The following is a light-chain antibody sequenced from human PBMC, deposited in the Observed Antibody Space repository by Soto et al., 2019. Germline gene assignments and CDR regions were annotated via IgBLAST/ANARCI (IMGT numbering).Light chain of an antibody. CDR3: QQYNSYSWT. CDR2: RAS. J-gene: IGKJ1*01. CDR1: QSISSW. Sequence: DIQMTQSPSTLSASVGDRVTITCRASQSISSWLAWYQQKPGKAPKLLIYRASSLECGVPSRFSGSRSGTEFILTISSLQPDDFATYYCQQYNSYSWTFGQGTKVEIK. V-gene: IGKV1-5*03.